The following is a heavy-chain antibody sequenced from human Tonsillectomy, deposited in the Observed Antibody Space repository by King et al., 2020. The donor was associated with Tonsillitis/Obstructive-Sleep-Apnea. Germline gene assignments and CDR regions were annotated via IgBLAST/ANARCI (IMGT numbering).Heavy chain of an antibody. V-gene: IGHV3-7*04. CDR3: ARDRVVPADMLGYYYYYMDV. J-gene: IGHJ6*03. D-gene: IGHD2-2*01. CDR1: GFTFSSYW. Sequence: VQLVESGGGLVQPGGSLRLSCAASGFTFSSYWMSWVRQAPGKGLEWLANIKQDGSEKYYVDSVKGRFTISRDNAKNSLYLQMNSLRAEDPAVYYCARDRVVPADMLGYYYYYMDVCGKGTTVTVSS. CDR2: IKQDGSEK.